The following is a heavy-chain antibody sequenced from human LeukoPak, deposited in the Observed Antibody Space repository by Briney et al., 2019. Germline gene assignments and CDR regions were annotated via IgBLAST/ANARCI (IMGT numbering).Heavy chain of an antibody. CDR2: ISGSGGST. Sequence: GGSLRLSCAASGFTFSSYAMSWVRQAPGKGLEWVSAISGSGGSTYYADSVKGRFTISRDNSKNTLYLQMNSLRAEDTAVHYCAKIERGSSGYFDYWGQGTLVTVSS. D-gene: IGHD2-15*01. CDR1: GFTFSSYA. V-gene: IGHV3-23*01. CDR3: AKIERGSSGYFDY. J-gene: IGHJ4*02.